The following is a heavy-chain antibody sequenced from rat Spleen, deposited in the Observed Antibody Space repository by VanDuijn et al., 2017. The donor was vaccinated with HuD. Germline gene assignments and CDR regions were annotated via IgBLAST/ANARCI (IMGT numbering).Heavy chain of an antibody. CDR2: ISYDGTTT. Sequence: EVQLVESGGDLVQPGRSLRLSCAASGFTFSDYNMAWVRQAPKKGLEWVTAISYDGTTTYYRDSVKGRFTISRDNAHRTLYLQMDSLRSEDTATYYCTTGTKPVPYWYFDFWGPGTMVTVSS. J-gene: IGHJ1*01. V-gene: IGHV5-7*01. CDR1: GFTFSDYN. D-gene: IGHD1-7*01. CDR3: TTGTKPVPYWYFDF.